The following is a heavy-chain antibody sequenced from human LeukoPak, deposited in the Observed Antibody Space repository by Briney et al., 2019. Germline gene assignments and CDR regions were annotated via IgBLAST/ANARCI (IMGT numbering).Heavy chain of an antibody. V-gene: IGHV3-23*01. CDR3: APPEYYPYDY. CDR1: GFTFGSYA. CDR2: ISGSGGST. Sequence: QPGGSLRLSCAASGFTFGSYAMSWVRQAPGKGLEWVPAISGSGGSTYYADSVKGRFTISRDNSKNTLYLQMNSLRAEDTAVYYCAPPEYYPYDYWGQGTLVTVSS. J-gene: IGHJ4*02. D-gene: IGHD3-10*01.